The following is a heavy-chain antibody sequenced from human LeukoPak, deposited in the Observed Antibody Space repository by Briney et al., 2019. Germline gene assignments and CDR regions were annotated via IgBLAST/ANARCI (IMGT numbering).Heavy chain of an antibody. V-gene: IGHV4-59*01. CDR2: IYYSGST. CDR1: GGSISSYY. CDR3: ARVFEMATIRRYYYGMDV. D-gene: IGHD5-24*01. Sequence: SETLSLTCTVPGGSISSYYWSWIRQPPGKGLEWIGYIYYSGSTNYNPSLKSRVTISVDTSKNQFSLKLSSVTAADTAVYYCARVFEMATIRRYYYGMDVWGQGTTVTVSS. J-gene: IGHJ6*02.